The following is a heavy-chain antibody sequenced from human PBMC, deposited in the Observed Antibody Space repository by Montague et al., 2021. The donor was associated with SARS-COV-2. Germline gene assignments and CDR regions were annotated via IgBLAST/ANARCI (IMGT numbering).Heavy chain of an antibody. J-gene: IGHJ4*02. Sequence: SLRLSCAASGFTFSSYEMNWVRQAPGKVLEWVSDINSGGITMYYAGSVKGRFTISRDTAKNSLYLQMNSLRAEDTAVYYCARGNYDTSGHYPAYYFDNWGQGTLVTVSS. CDR2: INSGGITM. CDR3: ARGNYDTSGHYPAYYFDN. CDR1: GFTFSSYE. D-gene: IGHD3-22*01. V-gene: IGHV3-48*03.